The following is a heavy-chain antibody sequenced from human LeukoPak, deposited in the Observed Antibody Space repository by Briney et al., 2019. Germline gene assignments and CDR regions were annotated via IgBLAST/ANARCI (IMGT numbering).Heavy chain of an antibody. Sequence: PGRSLRLSCAASGFTFSSYAMHWVRQAPGKGLEWVAVISYDGSNKYYADSVKGRFTISRDNSKNTLYLQMNSLRAEDTAVYYCTTAPIVGATGHWGQGTLVTVSS. CDR2: ISYDGSNK. CDR3: TTAPIVGATGH. V-gene: IGHV3-30*01. CDR1: GFTFSSYA. J-gene: IGHJ4*02. D-gene: IGHD1-26*01.